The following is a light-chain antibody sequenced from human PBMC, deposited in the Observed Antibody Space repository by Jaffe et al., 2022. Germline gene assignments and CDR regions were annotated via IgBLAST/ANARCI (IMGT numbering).Light chain of an antibody. CDR3: QQYKDYPLT. Sequence: DIQMTQSPSSLSASVGDRVTITCRASEDIRKSLGWFQQKPGKAPKSLIYDASSLQSGVPSKFSGSGSGTDFTLTISSLQPEDFATYYCQQYKDYPLTFGGGTKVEI. CDR1: EDIRKS. CDR2: DAS. V-gene: IGKV1-16*02. J-gene: IGKJ4*01.